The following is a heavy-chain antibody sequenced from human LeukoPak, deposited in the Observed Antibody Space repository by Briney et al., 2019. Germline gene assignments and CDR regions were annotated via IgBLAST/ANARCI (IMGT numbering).Heavy chain of an antibody. CDR1: GCSISCYY. V-gene: IGHV4-59*01. CDR3: ARELGYCSSTSCLGIWFDP. CDR2: IYYSRST. D-gene: IGHD2-2*01. Sequence: SETLPLTCTVSGCSISCYYWSWIRQPPGKVLEWIGYIYYSRSTNYNPSLQSRLTISVDTSKNQFSLKLSSVTAADTAVYYCARELGYCSSTSCLGIWFDPWGQGTLVTVSS. J-gene: IGHJ5*02.